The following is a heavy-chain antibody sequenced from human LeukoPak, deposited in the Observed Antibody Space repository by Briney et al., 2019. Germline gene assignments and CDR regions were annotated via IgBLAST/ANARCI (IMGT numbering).Heavy chain of an antibody. J-gene: IGHJ6*03. CDR2: ITPIFGTA. V-gene: IGHV1-69*13. D-gene: IGHD3-10*01. CDR1: GGTFSSYA. CDR3: AMTHPLVRGPMNDYYYYYYMDV. Sequence: SVKVSCKASGGTFSSYAISWVRQAPGQGLEWMGGITPIFGTANYAQKFQGRVTITADESTSTAYMELSSLRSEDTAVYYCAMTHPLVRGPMNDYYYYYYMDVWGKGTTVTISS.